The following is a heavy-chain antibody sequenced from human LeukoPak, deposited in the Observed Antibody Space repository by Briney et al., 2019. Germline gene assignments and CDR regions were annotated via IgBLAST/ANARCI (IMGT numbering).Heavy chain of an antibody. CDR2: ISSSSSYI. J-gene: IGHJ4*02. V-gene: IGHV3-21*01. CDR3: ARESSGWYNY. Sequence: GRSLRLSCAASGFTFDDYAMHWVRQAPGKGLEWVSSISSSSSYIYYADSVKGRFTISRDNAKNSLYLQMNSLRAEDTAVYYCARESSGWYNYWGQGTLVTVSS. CDR1: GFTFDDYA. D-gene: IGHD6-19*01.